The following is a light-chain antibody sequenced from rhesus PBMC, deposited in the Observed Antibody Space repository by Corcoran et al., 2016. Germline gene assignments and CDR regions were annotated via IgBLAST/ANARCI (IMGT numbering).Light chain of an antibody. CDR1: QGISSY. Sequence: DIQMTQSPSSLSASVGDTVTITCRASQGISSYLAWYQQKPGKAPKPLIYYASNLESGLPSRFSGSGSGTEFTLTISSLQPEDFATYYCQQYNSAFTFGPGTKLDIK. CDR3: QQYNSAFT. CDR2: YAS. J-gene: IGKJ3*01. V-gene: IGKV1-37*01.